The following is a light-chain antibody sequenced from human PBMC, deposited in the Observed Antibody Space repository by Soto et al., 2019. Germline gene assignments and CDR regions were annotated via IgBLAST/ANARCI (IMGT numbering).Light chain of an antibody. CDR2: DAS. J-gene: IGKJ1*01. CDR1: QSISSW. V-gene: IGKV1-5*01. Sequence: IQIPKSLSTLSASDKNTVTIPIRASQSISSWLAWYQQKPGKAPKLLIYDASSLESGVPSRFSGSGSGTEFTLTISSLQPDDFATYYCQQYNSYWPFGQGTNVDIK. CDR3: QQYNSYWP.